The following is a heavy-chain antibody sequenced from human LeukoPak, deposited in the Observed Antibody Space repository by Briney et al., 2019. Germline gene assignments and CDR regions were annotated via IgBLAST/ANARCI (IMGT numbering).Heavy chain of an antibody. CDR1: GDTFTNYW. Sequence: GESLKISCKASGDTFTNYWIAWVRQMPGKGLEWMGIIYPGDSDTRYSPSVEGQVTISVDKSIRTAFLQWSSLKASDTAMYYCARGGVFSSSWFAYFDYWGQGTLVTVSS. CDR2: IYPGDSDT. J-gene: IGHJ4*02. V-gene: IGHV5-51*01. CDR3: ARGGVFSSSWFAYFDY. D-gene: IGHD6-13*01.